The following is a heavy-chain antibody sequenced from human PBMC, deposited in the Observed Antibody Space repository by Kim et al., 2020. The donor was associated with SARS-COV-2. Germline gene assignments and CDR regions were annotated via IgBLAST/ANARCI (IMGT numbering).Heavy chain of an antibody. Sequence: GGSLRLSCAASGFTFSTYGMHWVRQAPGKGLEWVAVIWYDGSNKYYADSVKGRFTISRDNSKNTVYLQMNSLRAEDMAVYYCARDEGYSGSGSPYYFDYWGQGTLVTVSS. CDR1: GFTFSTYG. J-gene: IGHJ4*02. CDR3: ARDEGYSGSGSPYYFDY. CDR2: IWYDGSNK. D-gene: IGHD3-10*01. V-gene: IGHV3-33*01.